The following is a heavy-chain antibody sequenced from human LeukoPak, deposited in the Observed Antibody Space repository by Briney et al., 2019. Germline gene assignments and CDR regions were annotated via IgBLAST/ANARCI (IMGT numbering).Heavy chain of an antibody. Sequence: SETLSLTCTVSGGSISSSSYYWGWIRQPPGKGLEWIGSIYYSGSTYYNPSLKSRVTISVDTSKNQFSLKLSSVTAADTAVYYCARVKGGIAAAGNYFDYWGQGTLVTVSS. V-gene: IGHV4-39*07. D-gene: IGHD6-13*01. J-gene: IGHJ4*02. CDR3: ARVKGGIAAAGNYFDY. CDR2: IYYSGST. CDR1: GGSISSSSYY.